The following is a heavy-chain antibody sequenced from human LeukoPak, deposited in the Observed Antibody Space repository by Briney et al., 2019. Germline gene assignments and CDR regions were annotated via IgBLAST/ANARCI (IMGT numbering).Heavy chain of an antibody. CDR2: IYPGDSDT. CDR3: ARTPQYSSSWYGDNWFDP. J-gene: IGHJ5*02. D-gene: IGHD6-13*01. Sequence: GESLKISCKGSGYSFTSYWIGWVRQMPGKSLEWMGIIYPGDSDTRYSPSFQGQVTISADKSISTAYLQWSSLKASDTAMYYCARTPQYSSSWYGDNWFDPWGQGTLVTVSS. V-gene: IGHV5-51*01. CDR1: GYSFTSYW.